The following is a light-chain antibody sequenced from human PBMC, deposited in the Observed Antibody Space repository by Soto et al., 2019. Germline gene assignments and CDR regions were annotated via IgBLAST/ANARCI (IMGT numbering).Light chain of an antibody. CDR3: QQLNSYPR. J-gene: IGKJ5*01. V-gene: IGKV1-9*01. CDR2: AAS. CDR1: QGISSY. Sequence: IQLTQSPSSLSASVGDRVTITCRASQGISSYLAWYQQKPGKAPKLLIYAASTLQSGVPSRFSGSGSGTEFTLTISSLQPEDFATYYCQQLNSYPRFGQGTRLEIK.